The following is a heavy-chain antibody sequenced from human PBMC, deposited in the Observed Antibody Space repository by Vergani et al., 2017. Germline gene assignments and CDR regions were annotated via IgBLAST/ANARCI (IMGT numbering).Heavy chain of an antibody. CDR3: ARVYYDSWRGYYAGPPNSDYYYYFDV. D-gene: IGHD3-3*01. Sequence: QVQLQESGPGLVKPSETLSLTCTVSGGSISSYYWSWIRQPPGKGLEWIGFIYYSGSTNYNPSLKSRFTISVDTSKNQFSLKLSSVTAADTAVYYCARVYYDSWRGYYAGPPNSDYYYYFDVWGKGTMVTVSS. V-gene: IGHV4-59*01. CDR2: IYYSGST. J-gene: IGHJ6*03. CDR1: GGSISSYY.